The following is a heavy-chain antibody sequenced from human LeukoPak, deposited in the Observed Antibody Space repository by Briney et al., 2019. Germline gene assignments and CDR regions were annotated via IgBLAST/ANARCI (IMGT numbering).Heavy chain of an antibody. CDR1: GSTFSSYA. CDR2: ISGSGGST. Sequence: GGSLRLSCAASGSTFSSYAMSWVRQAPGKGLEWVSAISGSGGSTYYADSVKGRFTISRDNSKNTLYLQMNSLRAEDTAVYYCAKVRDYYDSSGYLDAFDIWGQGTMVTVSS. J-gene: IGHJ3*02. D-gene: IGHD3-22*01. V-gene: IGHV3-23*01. CDR3: AKVRDYYDSSGYLDAFDI.